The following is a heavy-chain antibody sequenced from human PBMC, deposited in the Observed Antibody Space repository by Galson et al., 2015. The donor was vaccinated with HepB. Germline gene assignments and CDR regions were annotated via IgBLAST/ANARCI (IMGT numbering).Heavy chain of an antibody. J-gene: IGHJ4*02. V-gene: IGHV1-69*13. CDR2: IIPIFGSG. Sequence: SVKVSCKASGGTLSSSTISWVRQAPGQGLEWMGGIIPIFGSGNYAQKFQGRVTITADESTTTTYMDLSSLRSEDTAVYYCARQYDTSGYYAYWGQGTLVTVSS. CDR3: ARQYDTSGYYAY. CDR1: GGTLSSST. D-gene: IGHD3-22*01.